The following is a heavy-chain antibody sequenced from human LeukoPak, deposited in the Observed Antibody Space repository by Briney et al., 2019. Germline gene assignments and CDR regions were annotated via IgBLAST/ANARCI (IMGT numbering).Heavy chain of an antibody. Sequence: SETLSLTCTVSGASLGTYYWTWIRQTPGKGLEWIGYVYHNGDTRYSPSLKSRVTLSVDTSKNQFSLKLSSVTAADTAVYYCARGPPYCSGGSCYANWFDPWGQGTLVTVSS. V-gene: IGHV4-59*12. J-gene: IGHJ5*02. D-gene: IGHD2-15*01. CDR2: VYHNGDT. CDR1: GASLGTYY. CDR3: ARGPPYCSGGSCYANWFDP.